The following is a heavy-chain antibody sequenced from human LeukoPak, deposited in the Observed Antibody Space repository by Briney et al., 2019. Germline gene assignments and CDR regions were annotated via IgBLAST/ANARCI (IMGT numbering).Heavy chain of an antibody. CDR1: GGSFSDYY. V-gene: IGHV4-59*10. CDR3: ARRSGVMNPFDY. Sequence: SETLSLTCAVYGGSFSDYYWSWIRQPAGKGLEWIGRIYTSGSTNYNPSLKSRVTMSVDTSKNQFSLKLSSVTAADTAVYYCARRSGVMNPFDYWGQGTLVTVSS. CDR2: IYTSGST. J-gene: IGHJ4*02. D-gene: IGHD3-16*01.